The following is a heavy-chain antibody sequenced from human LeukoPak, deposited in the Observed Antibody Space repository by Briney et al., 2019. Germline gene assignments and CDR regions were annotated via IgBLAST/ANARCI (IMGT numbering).Heavy chain of an antibody. CDR3: AREAKESSGIDV. CDR1: GFTFSNYW. J-gene: IGHJ6*04. CDR2: IKQDESEK. V-gene: IGHV3-7*03. Sequence: GGSLRLSCAASGFTFSNYWMSWVRQAPGKGLEWVANIKQDESEKHYVDSVKGRFTISRDNAKKSLYLQMNSLRAEDTAVYYCAREAKESSGIDVWGKGTTVTVSS.